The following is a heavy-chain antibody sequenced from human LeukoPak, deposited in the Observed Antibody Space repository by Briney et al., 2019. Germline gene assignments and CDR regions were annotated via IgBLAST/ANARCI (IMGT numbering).Heavy chain of an antibody. CDR3: ARHVGHYDGSGYYYDWYFDL. CDR2: IHDSGRT. V-gene: IGHV4-59*08. D-gene: IGHD3-22*01. Sequence: PSETLSLTCIDSGGYISSSFWSWIRQPPGKGLEWIGNIHDSGRTNFSPSLKSRVTISVDTSKNQFSLKLSSVTAADTAVYYCARHVGHYDGSGYYYDWYFDLWGRGTLVPVSS. CDR1: GGYISSSF. J-gene: IGHJ2*01.